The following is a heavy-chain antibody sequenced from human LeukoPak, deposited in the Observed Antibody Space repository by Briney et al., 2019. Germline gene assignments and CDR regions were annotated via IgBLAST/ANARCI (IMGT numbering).Heavy chain of an antibody. Sequence: SETLSLTCAVSDYSITSDYYWGWIRQPPGNGLEWIGIIYHSGSTYYNPSLKSRVTISVDTSKNTFSLKLTSVTAADTAVYYCAREGSTSGTNWFDPWGQGTLVTVSS. CDR3: AREGSTSGTNWFDP. D-gene: IGHD3-10*01. J-gene: IGHJ5*02. CDR1: DYSITSDYY. CDR2: IYHSGST. V-gene: IGHV4-38-2*02.